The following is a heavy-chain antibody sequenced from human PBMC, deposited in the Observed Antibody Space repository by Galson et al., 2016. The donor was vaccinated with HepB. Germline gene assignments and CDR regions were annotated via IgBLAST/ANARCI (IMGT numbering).Heavy chain of an antibody. V-gene: IGHV3-74*01. CDR2: IEPDGSSP. J-gene: IGHJ4*02. CDR1: GFTFRHLQ. Sequence: SLRLSCAVSGFTFRHLQMHWVRQVPGQGLVWVSRIEPDGSSPIYADSVKGRFTISRDNAENRLYLQMNSLRPEDSAVYYCVRDLSGPDYWGQGTLVTVSS. CDR3: VRDLSGPDY. D-gene: IGHD3-16*02.